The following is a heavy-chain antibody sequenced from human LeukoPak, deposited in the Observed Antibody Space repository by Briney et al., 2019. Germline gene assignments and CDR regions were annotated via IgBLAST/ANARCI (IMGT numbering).Heavy chain of an antibody. V-gene: IGHV4-39*01. CDR1: GGSISSRGYY. D-gene: IGHD6-13*01. Sequence: SETLSLTCTVSGGSISSRGYYWGWIRQPPGKGLEWFGSMDYSGSTYDNPSLRSRVTISVDTSKNPLSLKLTSVTAVDTAVYYCARQLAAAGEWAFDYGGQGTLVTVS. CDR2: MDYSGST. CDR3: ARQLAAAGEWAFDY. J-gene: IGHJ4*02.